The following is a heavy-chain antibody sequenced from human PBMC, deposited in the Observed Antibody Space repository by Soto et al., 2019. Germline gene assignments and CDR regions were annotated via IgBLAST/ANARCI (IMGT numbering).Heavy chain of an antibody. J-gene: IGHJ4*02. CDR1: GYTFTRYA. V-gene: IGHV1-3*01. CDR2: INAGNGNT. Sequence: ASVKVSCKASGYTFTRYAMHWVRQAPGQRLEWMGWINAGNGNTKYSQKFQGRVTITRNTSASSAYMELSSLRSEDTAVYYCARGSRHGEVDYWGQGTLVTVSS. CDR3: ARGSRHGEVDY.